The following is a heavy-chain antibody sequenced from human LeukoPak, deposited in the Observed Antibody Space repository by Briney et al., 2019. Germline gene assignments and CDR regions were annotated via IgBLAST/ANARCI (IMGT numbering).Heavy chain of an antibody. CDR1: GGSISSGGYS. D-gene: IGHD6-13*01. Sequence: SETLSLTCTVSGGSISSGGYSWSWIRQHPGKGLEWIGYIYYSGSTYYNPSLKSRVTISVDTSKNQFSLKLSSVTAADTTVYYCARSNSSSWSKVGYWFDPWGQGTLVTVSS. V-gene: IGHV4-31*03. J-gene: IGHJ5*02. CDR2: IYYSGST. CDR3: ARSNSSSWSKVGYWFDP.